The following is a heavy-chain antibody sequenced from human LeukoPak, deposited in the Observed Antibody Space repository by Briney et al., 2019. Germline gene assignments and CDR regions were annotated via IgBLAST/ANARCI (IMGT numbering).Heavy chain of an antibody. J-gene: IGHJ5*02. V-gene: IGHV1-69*13. Sequence: ASVKVSCKASGGTFSSYAISWVRQAPGQGLEWMGGIIPIFGTANYAQKFQGRVTITADESTSTAYMELSGLRSEDTAVYYCARELRRCSGGSCFNWFDPWGQGTLVTVSS. CDR3: ARELRRCSGGSCFNWFDP. CDR1: GGTFSSYA. CDR2: IIPIFGTA. D-gene: IGHD2-15*01.